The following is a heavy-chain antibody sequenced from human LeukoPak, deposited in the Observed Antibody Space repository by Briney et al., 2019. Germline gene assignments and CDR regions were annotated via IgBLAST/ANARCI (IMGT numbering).Heavy chain of an antibody. D-gene: IGHD3-22*01. CDR2: ISSSSSYT. V-gene: IGHV3-11*05. CDR1: GFTFSDYY. CDR3: ARGATVAYYDSSGYYYGAFDI. J-gene: IGHJ3*02. Sequence: GGSLRLSCAASGFTFSDYYMSWIRQAPGKGLEWVSYISSSSSYTNYADSVKGRFTISRDNAKNSLYLQMNSLRAEDTAVYYCARGATVAYYDSSGYYYGAFDIWGQGTMVTVSS.